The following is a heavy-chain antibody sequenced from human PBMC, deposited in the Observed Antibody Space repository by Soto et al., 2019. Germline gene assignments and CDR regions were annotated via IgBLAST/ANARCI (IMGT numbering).Heavy chain of an antibody. J-gene: IGHJ4*02. CDR2: INAGNGNT. D-gene: IGHD5-18*01. CDR1: GYTFTSYA. V-gene: IGHV1-3*01. CDR3: ARYPGYSYGSN. Sequence: QVQLVQSGAEVKKPGASVKVSCKASGYTFTSYAMHWVRQAPGQRREWMGWINAGNGNTKYSQRFQGRVTITRDTSASTAYMELSSLRSEDTAVEYCARYPGYSYGSNWGQGTLVTVSS.